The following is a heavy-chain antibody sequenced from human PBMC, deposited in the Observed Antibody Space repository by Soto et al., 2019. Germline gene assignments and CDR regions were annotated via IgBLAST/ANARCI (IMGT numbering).Heavy chain of an antibody. Sequence: WGSLLISCASSGFTFSDYYMSWIRQTPGRGLEWISYISSGGRTIYYADSVKGRFTVSRDNAKNSLFLQMNSLRAEDTAVYYCARSAVRWGQGTLVTVSS. CDR3: ARSAVR. J-gene: IGHJ4*02. V-gene: IGHV3-11*01. CDR1: GFTFSDYY. CDR2: ISSGGRTI.